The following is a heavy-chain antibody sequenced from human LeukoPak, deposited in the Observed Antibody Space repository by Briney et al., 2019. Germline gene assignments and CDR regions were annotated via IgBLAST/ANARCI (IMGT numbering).Heavy chain of an antibody. CDR3: ASPYNSRWYELCY. Sequence: GGSLRLSCAASGFTFSSYGMSWVRQAPGKGLGWVSSISSSSYIYYADSVKGRYTIARDNAKKSLYLQMNSLRAEDTAVYYCASPYNSRWYELCYWGQGTLVTVSS. V-gene: IGHV3-21*01. J-gene: IGHJ4*02. CDR1: GFTFSSYG. D-gene: IGHD6-13*01. CDR2: ISSSSYI.